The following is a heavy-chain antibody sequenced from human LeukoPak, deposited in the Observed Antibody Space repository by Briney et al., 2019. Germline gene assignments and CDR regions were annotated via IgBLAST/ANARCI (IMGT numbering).Heavy chain of an antibody. Sequence: SETLSLTCTVSGGSISSSSYYWGWIRQPPGKGLEWIGSIYYSGSTYYNPSLKSRVTISVDTSKNQFSLKLSSVTAADTAVCYCATRKIVVVPSSYGGEFDPWGQGTLVTVSS. CDR2: IYYSGST. J-gene: IGHJ5*02. V-gene: IGHV4-39*01. CDR1: GGSISSSSYY. D-gene: IGHD2-2*01. CDR3: ATRKIVVVPSSYGGEFDP.